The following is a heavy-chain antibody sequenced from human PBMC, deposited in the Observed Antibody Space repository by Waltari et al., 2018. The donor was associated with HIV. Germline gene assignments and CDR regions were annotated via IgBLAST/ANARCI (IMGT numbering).Heavy chain of an antibody. CDR2: IYHSGST. Sequence: QVQLQESGPGLVKPSGTLSLTCAVSGGSISSSNWWSWVRQPPGKGLEWIGEIYHSGSTNYNPSLKSRVTISVDKSKNQFSLKLSSVTAADTAVYYCARGGVLDYYDSSGYYFDYWGQGTLVTVSS. V-gene: IGHV4-4*02. J-gene: IGHJ4*02. CDR3: ARGGVLDYYDSSGYYFDY. D-gene: IGHD3-22*01. CDR1: GGSISSSNW.